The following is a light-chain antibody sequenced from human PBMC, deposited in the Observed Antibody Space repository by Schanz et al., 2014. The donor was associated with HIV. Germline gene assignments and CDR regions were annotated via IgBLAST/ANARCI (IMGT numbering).Light chain of an antibody. J-gene: IGLJ3*02. CDR3: STYTTSNTWV. CDR1: SMAFSSSNF. V-gene: IGLV2-14*03. Sequence: QSALTQPTSVSGSPGQSITISCTGASMAFSSSNFVSWYQQHPGEAPRLIIYDVTSRPSGISTRFSAPKSGDTASLTISGLQSEDEGDYYCSTYTTSNTWVFGGGTKLTVL. CDR2: DVT.